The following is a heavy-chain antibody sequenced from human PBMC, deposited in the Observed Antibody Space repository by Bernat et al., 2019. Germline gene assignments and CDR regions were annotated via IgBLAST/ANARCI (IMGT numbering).Heavy chain of an antibody. CDR2: ISYDGSNK. V-gene: IGHV3-30*03. J-gene: IGHJ3*02. D-gene: IGHD5-12*01. CDR1: GFTVSSYG. CDR3: ACRDSGYDNDAFDI. Sequence: QVQLVESGGGVVQPGRSLRLSCAASGFTVSSYGMHWVRQAPGKGLEWVAVISYDGSNKYYADSVKGRFTISRDNSKNTLYLQMNSLRAEDTAVYYCACRDSGYDNDAFDIWGQGTMVTVSS.